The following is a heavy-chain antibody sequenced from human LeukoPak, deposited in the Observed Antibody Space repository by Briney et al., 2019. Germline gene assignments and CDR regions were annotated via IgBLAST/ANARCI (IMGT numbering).Heavy chain of an antibody. V-gene: IGHV1-69*01. D-gene: IGHD3-10*01. J-gene: IGHJ4*02. CDR1: GGSFSSYA. CDR3: ARDQGIDY. Sequence: SMKVSCKVYGGSFSSYAISWVRQAPGQWLEWMGGLIPIFGTANYTQKFQCRVTITADESTITAYMERSSLRSEDAAVYYCARDQGIDYWGQGTLVTVSS. CDR2: LIPIFGTA.